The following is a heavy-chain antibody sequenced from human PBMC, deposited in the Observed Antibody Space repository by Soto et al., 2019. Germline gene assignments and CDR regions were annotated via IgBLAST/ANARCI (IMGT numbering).Heavy chain of an antibody. D-gene: IGHD3-10*01. V-gene: IGHV4-59*01. CDR1: GGSISSYY. J-gene: IGHJ3*02. CDR3: AKNYGNAFDI. CDR2: IYYSGST. Sequence: QVQLQESGPGLVKPSETLSLTYTVSGGSISSYYWSWIRQPPGKGLEWIGYIYYSGSTNYNPSLTSRVTISVDTSKNQFSLKLSSVTAADTAVYYCAKNYGNAFDIWGQGTMVTVSS.